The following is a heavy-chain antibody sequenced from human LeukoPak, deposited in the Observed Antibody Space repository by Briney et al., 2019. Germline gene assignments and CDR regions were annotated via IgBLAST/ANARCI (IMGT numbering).Heavy chain of an antibody. CDR1: GFTFSNYA. D-gene: IGHD2-21*02. J-gene: IGHJ4*02. Sequence: GGSLRLSCAASGFTFSNYALHWVRQAPGKGLEWVAVISYDGTNKYYADSVKGRFTISRDNSKNTLSLQMNSLRAEDTALYYCARGFVLGAAKNYFDYWGQGALVTVSS. V-gene: IGHV3-30-3*01. CDR3: ARGFVLGAAKNYFDY. CDR2: ISYDGTNK.